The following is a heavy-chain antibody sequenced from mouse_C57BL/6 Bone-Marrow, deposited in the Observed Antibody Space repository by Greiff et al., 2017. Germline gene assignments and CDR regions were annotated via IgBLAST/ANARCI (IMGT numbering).Heavy chain of an antibody. V-gene: IGHV1-64*01. CDR2: IHPNSGST. CDR3: AREEDYWYFDV. J-gene: IGHJ1*03. CDR1: GYTFTSYW. Sequence: VQLKQPGAELVKPGASVKLSCKASGYTFTSYWMRWVKQRPGQGLEWIGMIHPNSGSTNYNEKFKSKATLTVDKSSSTAYMQLSSLTSEDSAVYYCAREEDYWYFDVWGTGTTVTVSS.